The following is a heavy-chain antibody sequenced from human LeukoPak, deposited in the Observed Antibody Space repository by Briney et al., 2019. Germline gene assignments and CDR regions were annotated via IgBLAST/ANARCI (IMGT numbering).Heavy chain of an antibody. Sequence: ASVKVSCKVSGYTLTELSMHWVRQAPGKGLEWMGGFDPEDGETIYAQKFQGRVTMTEDTSTDTAYMEPSSLRSEDTAVYYCATVYYSSGPGDYWGQGTLVTVSS. CDR2: FDPEDGET. J-gene: IGHJ4*02. V-gene: IGHV1-24*01. CDR3: ATVYYSSGPGDY. CDR1: GYTLTELS. D-gene: IGHD3-10*01.